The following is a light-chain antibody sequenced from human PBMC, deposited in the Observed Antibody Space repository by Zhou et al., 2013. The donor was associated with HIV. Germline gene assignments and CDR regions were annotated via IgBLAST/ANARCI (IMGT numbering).Light chain of an antibody. J-gene: IGKJ1*01. Sequence: IQMTQSPSSLSASTGDRVTLTCRASQSISSYLNWYQQKPGKAPNLLIYAASRLQGGVPSRFSASGSGTDFTLTITSLQPEDFATYYCQQSSTTSWTFGQGTKVEIK. CDR1: QSISSY. CDR3: QQSSTTSWT. CDR2: AAS. V-gene: IGKV1-39*01.